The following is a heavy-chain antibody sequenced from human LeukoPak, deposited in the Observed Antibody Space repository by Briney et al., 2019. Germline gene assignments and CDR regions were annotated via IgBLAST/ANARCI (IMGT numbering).Heavy chain of an antibody. CDR1: GYTFTSYG. CDR2: ISAYNGNT. V-gene: IGHV1-18*01. J-gene: IGHJ3*02. CDR3: ARDTVVTTVVTPDAFDI. D-gene: IGHD4-23*01. Sequence: VASVKVSCKASGYTFTSYGISWVRQAPGQGLEWMGWISAYNGNTNYAQKLQGRVTMTTDTSTSTAYMELRSLRSDDTAVYYCARDTVVTTVVTPDAFDIWGQGTMVTVSS.